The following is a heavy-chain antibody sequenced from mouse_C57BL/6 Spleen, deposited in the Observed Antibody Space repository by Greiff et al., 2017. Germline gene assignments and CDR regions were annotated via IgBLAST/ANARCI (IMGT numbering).Heavy chain of an antibody. CDR2: IWTGGGT. D-gene: IGHD6-1*01. CDR1: GFTLTSYA. J-gene: IGHJ3*01. CDR3: ATLCSGYSAY. V-gene: IGHV2-9-1*01. Sequence: QVQLQQSGPGLVAPSQSLSITCTVSGFTLTSYAISWVRQPPGKGLEWLGVIWTGGGTNYYSALKPRLSISKDNSKSQVFLKMNSLQTDDSARSYCATLCSGYSAYWGQGTMVTVSA.